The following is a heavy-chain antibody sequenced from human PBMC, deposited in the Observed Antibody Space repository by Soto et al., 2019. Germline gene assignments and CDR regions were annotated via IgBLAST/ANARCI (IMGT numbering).Heavy chain of an antibody. D-gene: IGHD3-22*01. CDR3: ARDDSTARDYYYYGMDV. CDR1: GFTFSSYC. CDR2: IWYDGSNK. J-gene: IGHJ6*02. V-gene: IGHV3-33*01. Sequence: QVQLVESGGGVVQPGRSLRLSCAASGFTFSSYCMHWVRQAPGKGLEWVAVIWYDGSNKYYADSVKGRFTISRDNSTNTLYLQMNSLRAEDTAVYYCARDDSTARDYYYYGMDVWGQGTTVTVSS.